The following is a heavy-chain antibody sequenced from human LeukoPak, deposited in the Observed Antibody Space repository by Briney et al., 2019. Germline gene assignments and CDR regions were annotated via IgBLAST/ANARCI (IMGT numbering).Heavy chain of an antibody. D-gene: IGHD2-15*01. V-gene: IGHV1-18*01. CDR3: VRDFSCGGGTCSDCFDP. J-gene: IGHJ5*02. CDR1: GYTFTNYG. Sequence: ASVKVSCKASGYTFTNYGISWVRQAPGQGLEWMGWIGAYNGHTTYAQNIQGRLTMTTDTSTSTAYMDLRSLRSDDAVVYYCVRDFSCGGGTCSDCFDPWGQGTLVTVSS. CDR2: IGAYNGHT.